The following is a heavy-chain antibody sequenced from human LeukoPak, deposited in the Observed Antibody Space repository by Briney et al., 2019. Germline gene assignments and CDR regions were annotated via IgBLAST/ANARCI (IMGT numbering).Heavy chain of an antibody. V-gene: IGHV1-18*01. CDR2: ISAYNGNT. D-gene: IGHD2-2*02. J-gene: IGHJ3*02. CDR3: ARRPGVVVPAAILGAFDI. CDR1: GYTFTSYG. Sequence: GASVKVSCKASGYTFTSYGISWVRQAPGQGLEWMGWISAYNGNTNYAQKLQGRVTMTTDTSTSTAYMELRSLRSDDTAVYYCARRPGVVVPAAILGAFDIWGQGTMVTVSS.